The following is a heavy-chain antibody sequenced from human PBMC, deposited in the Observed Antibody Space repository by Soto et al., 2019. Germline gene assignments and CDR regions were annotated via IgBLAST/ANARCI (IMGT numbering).Heavy chain of an antibody. J-gene: IGHJ3*02. CDR3: ARDRLAGGDAFDI. CDR2: IYYSGST. Sequence: SETLSLTCTVSGGPVSSGSYYWSWVRQPPGKGLEWIGYIYYSGSTNYNPSLKSRVTISVDTSKNQFSLKLSSVTAADTAVYYCARDRLAGGDAFDIWGQGTMVTVSS. V-gene: IGHV4-61*01. CDR1: GGPVSSGSYY. D-gene: IGHD6-19*01.